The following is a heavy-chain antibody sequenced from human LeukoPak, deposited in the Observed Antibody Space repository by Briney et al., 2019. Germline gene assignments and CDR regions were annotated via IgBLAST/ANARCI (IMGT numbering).Heavy chain of an antibody. J-gene: IGHJ4*02. V-gene: IGHV3-21*01. CDR1: GFTFSSYS. CDR3: ARDSGVNSYFDY. Sequence: RAGGSLRLSCAASGFTFSSYSMNWVRQAPGKGLEWVSSISSSSSYIYYADSVKGRFTISRDNAKNSLYLQMNSLRAEDTAVYYCARDSGVNSYFDYWGQGTLVTVSS. D-gene: IGHD2/OR15-2a*01. CDR2: ISSSSSYI.